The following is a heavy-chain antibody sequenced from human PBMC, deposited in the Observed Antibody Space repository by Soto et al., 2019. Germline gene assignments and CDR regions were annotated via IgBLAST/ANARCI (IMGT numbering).Heavy chain of an antibody. CDR2: IFYNGNT. Sequence: PSETLSLTCTVSGGSISSYYWSWIRQPPGKGLEWLGYIFYNGNTSYNPSLKSRVTISVDTSKNQFSLNLSSVTAADTAVYYCARCADSIGWYAPCYFDYWCQGTLVTV. V-gene: IGHV4-59*01. CDR1: GGSISSYY. D-gene: IGHD6-19*01. J-gene: IGHJ4*02. CDR3: ARCADSIGWYAPCYFDY.